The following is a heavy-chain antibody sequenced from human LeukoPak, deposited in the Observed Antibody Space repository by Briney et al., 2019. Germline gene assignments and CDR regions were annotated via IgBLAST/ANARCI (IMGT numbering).Heavy chain of an antibody. CDR1: GGSFSGYY. CDR3: AITYYDILTGYHSEIVDV. Sequence: PSETLSLTCAVYGGSFSGYYWSWIRQPPGKGLEWIGEINHSGSTNYNPSLKSRVTISVDTSKNQFSLKLSSVTAADTAVYYCAITYYDILTGYHSEIVDVWGKGTTVTVSS. V-gene: IGHV4-34*01. D-gene: IGHD3-9*01. CDR2: INHSGST. J-gene: IGHJ6*04.